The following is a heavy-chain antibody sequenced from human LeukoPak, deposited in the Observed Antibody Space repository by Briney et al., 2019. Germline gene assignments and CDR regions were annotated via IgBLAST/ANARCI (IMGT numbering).Heavy chain of an antibody. CDR2: MSYNGGRV. D-gene: IGHD4-17*01. J-gene: IGHJ6*03. CDR1: EFTFSSYA. CDR3: GKDQGNGDYYRNYYYMEV. V-gene: IGHV3-23*01. Sequence: GGSLRLFCVASEFTFSSYAVSWVRQAPGKGLEWVSVMSYNGGRVHYADSVKGRFTISRDKYRNTVYLQMNSLRAEDTAVYYCGKDQGNGDYYRNYYYMEVWGKGTTVIVSS.